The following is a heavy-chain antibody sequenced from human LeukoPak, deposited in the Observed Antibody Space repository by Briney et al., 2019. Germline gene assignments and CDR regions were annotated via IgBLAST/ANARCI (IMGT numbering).Heavy chain of an antibody. V-gene: IGHV4-61*02. Sequence: PSETLSLTCTVSGGSISSGSYYWSWIRQPAGKGLEWIGRIYTSGSTNYNPSLKSRVTISVDTSKNQFSLKLSSVTAADTAVYYCARESREPDPVIGLYWGQGTLVTVSS. CDR1: GGSISSGSYY. J-gene: IGHJ4*02. CDR3: ARESREPDPVIGLY. CDR2: IYTSGST.